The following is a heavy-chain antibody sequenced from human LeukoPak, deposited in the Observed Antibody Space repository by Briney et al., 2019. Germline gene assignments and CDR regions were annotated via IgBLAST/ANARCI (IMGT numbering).Heavy chain of an antibody. D-gene: IGHD3-10*02. CDR3: ARPSYYYDRGGYFDY. CDR1: GFTFSSYG. J-gene: IGHJ4*02. V-gene: IGHV3-33*08. CDR2: IWYDGSNK. Sequence: PGGSLRLSCAASGFTFSSYGMHWVRQAPGKGLEWVAVIWYDGSNKYYADSVKGRFTISRDNSKNTLYLQMNSLRAEDTAVYYCARPSYYYDRGGYFDYWGQGTLVTVSS.